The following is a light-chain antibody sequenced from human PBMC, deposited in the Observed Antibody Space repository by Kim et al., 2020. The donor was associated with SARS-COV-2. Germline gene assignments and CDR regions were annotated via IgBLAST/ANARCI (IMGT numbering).Light chain of an antibody. V-gene: IGKV1-5*03. CDR2: KAS. CDR3: QQYDSHPYT. Sequence: DIQMTQSPSTLSASVGDRVTITCRASQSVSSWFAWYQQKPGKAPKLLIYKASTLEGGVPSTFSGRGSGTEFTLTINTLQPDDFATYSCQQYDSHPYTFGQGTKLEI. CDR1: QSVSSW. J-gene: IGKJ2*01.